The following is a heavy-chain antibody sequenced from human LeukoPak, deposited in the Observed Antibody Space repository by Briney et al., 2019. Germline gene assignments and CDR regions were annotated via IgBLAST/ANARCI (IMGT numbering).Heavy chain of an antibody. D-gene: IGHD6-19*01. CDR1: GFTFSSYA. V-gene: IGHV3-23*01. Sequence: GGSLRLSCAASGFTFSSYAMSWVRQAPGKGLEWVSVISGSGGNTYYADSVKGRFTISRDNFKNTLYLQMRSLRAEDTAVYYCAREPGYSIGWGIDYWGQGTLVTVSS. CDR2: ISGSGGNT. CDR3: AREPGYSIGWGIDY. J-gene: IGHJ4*02.